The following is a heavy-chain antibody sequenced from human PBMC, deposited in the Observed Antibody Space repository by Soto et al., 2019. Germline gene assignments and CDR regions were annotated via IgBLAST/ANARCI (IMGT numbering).Heavy chain of an antibody. J-gene: IGHJ4*02. CDR2: IVVGSGNT. CDR3: ARESFYDSGGFHGFDY. CDR1: GFTFTSSA. Sequence: SVKVSCKASGFTFTSSAMQWVRQARGQRLEWIGWIVVGSGNTNYAQKFQERVTITRDMSTSTAYMELSSLRSEDTAVYYCARESFYDSGGFHGFDYWGQGTLVTV. V-gene: IGHV1-58*02. D-gene: IGHD3-22*01.